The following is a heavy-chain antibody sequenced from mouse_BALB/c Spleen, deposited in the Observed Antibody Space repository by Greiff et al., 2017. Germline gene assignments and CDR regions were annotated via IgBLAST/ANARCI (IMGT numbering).Heavy chain of an antibody. CDR2: INSNGGST. J-gene: IGHJ1*01. CDR1: GFTFSSYG. Sequence: EVQVVESGGGLVQPGGSLKLSCAASGFTFSSYGMSWVRQTPDKRLELVATINSNGGSTYYPDSVKGRFTISRDNAKNTLYLQMSSLKSEDTAMYYCAREDYYGTFDVWGAGTTVTVSS. V-gene: IGHV5-6-3*01. D-gene: IGHD1-1*01. CDR3: AREDYYGTFDV.